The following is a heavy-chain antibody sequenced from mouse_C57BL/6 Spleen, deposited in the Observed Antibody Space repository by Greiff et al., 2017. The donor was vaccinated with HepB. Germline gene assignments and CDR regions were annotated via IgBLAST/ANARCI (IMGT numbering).Heavy chain of an antibody. CDR3: ARFTTVGGFAY. CDR2: INPNNGGT. Sequence: VQLQQSGPELVKPGASVKMSCKASGYTFTDYNMHWVKQSHGKSLEWIGYINPNNGGTSYNQKFKGKATLTVNKSSSTAYMELRSRTSEDSAVYYCARFTTVGGFAYWGQGTLVTVSA. D-gene: IGHD1-1*01. J-gene: IGHJ3*01. CDR1: GYTFTDYN. V-gene: IGHV1-22*01.